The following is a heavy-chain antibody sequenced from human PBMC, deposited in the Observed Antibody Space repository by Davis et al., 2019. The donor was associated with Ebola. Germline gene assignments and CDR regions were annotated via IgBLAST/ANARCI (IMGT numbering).Heavy chain of an antibody. CDR1: GGSNSSYY. Sequence: SETLSLTCTVSGGSNSSYYWSWIRQPPGKGLEWIGYIYYSGSTNYNPSLKSRVTISVDTSKNQFSLKLSSVTAADTAVYYCARRDGSSGWYNYYGMDVWGQGTTVTVSS. CDR3: ARRDGSSGWYNYYGMDV. D-gene: IGHD6-19*01. V-gene: IGHV4-59*01. CDR2: IYYSGST. J-gene: IGHJ6*02.